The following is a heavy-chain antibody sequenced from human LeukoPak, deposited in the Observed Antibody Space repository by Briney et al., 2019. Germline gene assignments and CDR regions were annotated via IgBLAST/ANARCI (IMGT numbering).Heavy chain of an antibody. CDR2: IYYSGST. CDR3: ARDLGVHFDY. D-gene: IGHD2-8*01. CDR1: GGSISSYY. Sequence: KPSETLSLTCTVSGGSISSYYWSWIRQPPGKGLEWIGYIYYSGSTNYNPSLKSRVTISVDTSKNQFSLKLSSVTAADTAVYYCARDLGVHFDYWGQGTLVTVCS. V-gene: IGHV4-59*01. J-gene: IGHJ4*02.